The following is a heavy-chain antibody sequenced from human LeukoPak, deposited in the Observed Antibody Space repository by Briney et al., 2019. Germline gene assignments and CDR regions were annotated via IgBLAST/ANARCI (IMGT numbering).Heavy chain of an antibody. V-gene: IGHV4-4*07. J-gene: IGHJ6*03. CDR2: IYTGGST. D-gene: IGHD2-21*02. CDR1: GGSISSYY. Sequence: SETLSLTCTVSGGSISSYYCSWIRQPAGKGLEWIGRIYTGGSTNYNPSLKSRVTMSVDTSKNQFSLKLSSVTAADTAVYYCARDRKGIRGDPHYYYMDVWGKGTTVTVSS. CDR3: ARDRKGIRGDPHYYYMDV.